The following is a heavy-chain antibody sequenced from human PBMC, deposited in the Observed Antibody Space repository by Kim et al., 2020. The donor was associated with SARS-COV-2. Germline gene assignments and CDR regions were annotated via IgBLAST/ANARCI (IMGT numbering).Heavy chain of an antibody. J-gene: IGHJ6*04. CDR3: ARNIVVVPAAILYYYYGMDV. D-gene: IGHD2-2*01. CDR1: GYTFTSYY. CDR2: INPSGGST. Sequence: ASVKVSCKASGYTFTSYYMHWVRQAPGQGLEWMGIINPSGGSTSYAQKFQGRVTMTRDTSTSTVYMELSSLRSEDTAVYYCARNIVVVPAAILYYYYGMDVWGQRDHGHRLL. V-gene: IGHV1-46*01.